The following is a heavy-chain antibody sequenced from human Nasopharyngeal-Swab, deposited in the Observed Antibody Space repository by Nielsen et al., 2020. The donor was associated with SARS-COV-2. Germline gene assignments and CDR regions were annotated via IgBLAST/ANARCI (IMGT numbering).Heavy chain of an antibody. CDR3: ARGLSGIVPAPILGLGPYYYYYYTDV. D-gene: IGHD2-2*01. J-gene: IGHJ6*03. V-gene: IGHV4-34*01. Sequence: PGKGPEWIAEINHSGSTNYNPSLKSRVTLSVDTSMNQVSLEVSSVTAADTAVYYCARGLSGIVPAPILGLGPYYYYYYTDVWGKGTTVTVSS. CDR2: INHSGST.